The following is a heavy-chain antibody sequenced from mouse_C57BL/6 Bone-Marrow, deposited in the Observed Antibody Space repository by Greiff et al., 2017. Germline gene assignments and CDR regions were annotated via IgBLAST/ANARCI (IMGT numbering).Heavy chain of an antibody. J-gene: IGHJ1*03. V-gene: IGHV2-4*01. CDR2: IWSGGST. Sequence: QVHVKQSGPGLVQPSQSLSITCTVSGFSLTSYGVHWVRQPPGKGLEWLGVIWSGGSTDYNAAFISRLSISKDNSKSQVFFKMNSLQADDTAIYYCAKKKGDWGYFDVWGTGTTVTVSS. CDR3: AKKKGDWGYFDV. CDR1: GFSLTSYG. D-gene: IGHD4-1*01.